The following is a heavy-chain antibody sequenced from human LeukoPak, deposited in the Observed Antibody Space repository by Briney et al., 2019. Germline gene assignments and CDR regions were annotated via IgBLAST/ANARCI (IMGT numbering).Heavy chain of an antibody. CDR1: GFTFSSSW. CDR3: ARDSYGDHEGVRWFDP. J-gene: IGHJ5*02. V-gene: IGHV3-74*01. CDR2: IKSDGSST. D-gene: IGHD4-17*01. Sequence: TGGSLRLSCAASGFTFSSSWMHWVRQSPGKGLVWVSRIKSDGSSTSYADSVKGRFTISRDNSKNTLYLQMNSLRTEDTAIYYCARDSYGDHEGVRWFDPWGQGTLVTVSS.